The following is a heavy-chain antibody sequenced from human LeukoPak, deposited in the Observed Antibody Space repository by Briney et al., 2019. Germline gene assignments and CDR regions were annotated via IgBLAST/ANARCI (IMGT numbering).Heavy chain of an antibody. CDR1: GYSFTSYW. Sequence: GESLKISCKGSGYSFTSYWIGCVRQLPGKGLEWMGIIYPGDSDTRYSPSFQGQGTISADKSISTAYLQWTSLKASDTAMYYFARPQCSGGSCYSAFDYWGQGTLVTVSS. J-gene: IGHJ4*02. D-gene: IGHD2-15*01. V-gene: IGHV5-51*01. CDR2: IYPGDSDT. CDR3: ARPQCSGGSCYSAFDY.